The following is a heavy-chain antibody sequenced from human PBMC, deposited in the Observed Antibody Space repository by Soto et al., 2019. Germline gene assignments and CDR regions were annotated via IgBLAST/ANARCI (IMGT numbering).Heavy chain of an antibody. V-gene: IGHV5-51*01. CDR3: ARSSSSWSFSYFDY. D-gene: IGHD6-13*01. J-gene: IGHJ4*02. Sequence: PGESLNIPCKGSGYSFTSHWIPWVRQMPGKGLEWMGIIYPGDSDTRYGPSFQGQVTISADKSVSTAYLQWSSLKASDTAMYYCARSSSSWSFSYFDYWGQRTLVTVSS. CDR1: GYSFTSHW. CDR2: IYPGDSDT.